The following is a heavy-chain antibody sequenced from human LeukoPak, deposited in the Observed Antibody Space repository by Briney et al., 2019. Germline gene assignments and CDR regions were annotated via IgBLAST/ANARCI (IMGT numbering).Heavy chain of an antibody. J-gene: IGHJ4*02. V-gene: IGHV3-7*03. CDR2: IKPDGGEK. Sequence: GESLRLSCAASGFTFSSYMMTWVRQAPGKGLEWVANIKPDGGEKFYVDSVRGRFTISRDNAKNSLYLQMNSLRAEDTAVYYCAKKSGIAAAGDSDYWGQGTLVTVPS. CDR1: GFTFSSYM. CDR3: AKKSGIAAAGDSDY. D-gene: IGHD6-13*01.